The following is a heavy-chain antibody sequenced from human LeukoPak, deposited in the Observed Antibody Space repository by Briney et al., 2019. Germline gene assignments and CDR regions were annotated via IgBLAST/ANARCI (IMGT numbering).Heavy chain of an antibody. CDR1: GYTFTSYA. CDR2: INTNTGNP. CDR3: VRGATKYSSSWYRGVGFDP. Sequence: ASVTVSCKASGYTFTSYAMNWVRQAPGQGLEWMGWINTNTGNPTYAQGFTGRFVFSLDTSVSTAYLQISSLKAEDTAVYYCVRGATKYSSSWYRGVGFDPWGQGTLVTVSS. D-gene: IGHD6-13*01. V-gene: IGHV7-4-1*02. J-gene: IGHJ5*02.